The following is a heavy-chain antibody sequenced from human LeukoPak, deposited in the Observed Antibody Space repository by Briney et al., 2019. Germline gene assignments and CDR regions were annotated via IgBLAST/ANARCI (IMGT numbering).Heavy chain of an antibody. Sequence: SETLSLTCAVYGGSFSGYYWSWIRQPPGKGLEWIGEINHSGSTNYNPSLKSRVTISVDTSKNQFSLKLSSVTAADTAMYYCARAYSSRGWFDPWGQGTLVTVSS. CDR2: INHSGST. J-gene: IGHJ5*02. D-gene: IGHD6-13*01. CDR3: ARAYSSRGWFDP. CDR1: GGSFSGYY. V-gene: IGHV4-34*01.